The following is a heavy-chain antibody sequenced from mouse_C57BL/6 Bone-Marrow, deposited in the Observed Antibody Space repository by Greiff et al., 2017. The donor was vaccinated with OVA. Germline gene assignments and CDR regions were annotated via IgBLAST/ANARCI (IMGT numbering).Heavy chain of an antibody. CDR1: GFTFTNYY. D-gene: IGHD1-1*01. CDR2: LRNKPNGSTT. CDR3: TRSNGRVAVDGFDY. V-gene: IGHV7-3*01. J-gene: IGHJ2*01. Sequence: EVKLVESGGGLVQPGDSLSLSCAASGFTFTNYYMSWVRQPPGKALEWLAFLRNKPNGSTTEYSASVKGRFTISRDNSLSILYLQMQALRAEDSATSYCTRSNGRVAVDGFDYWGQGTALTVSS.